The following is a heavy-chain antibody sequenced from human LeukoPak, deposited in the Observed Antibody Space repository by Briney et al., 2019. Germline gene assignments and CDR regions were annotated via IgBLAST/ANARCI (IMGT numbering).Heavy chain of an antibody. CDR2: IKSKTDGETT. V-gene: IGHV3-15*01. D-gene: IGHD4-17*01. Sequence: GGSLRLSCVVSGFIFSNAWLTWVRQAPGKGLEWVGRIKSKTDGETTDYAAPVKGRFTISRDDSRNTLYLQMNSLKTEDTAVYYCTTDHDYGDYAPQVAWGQGTLVTVSS. J-gene: IGHJ5*02. CDR1: GFIFSNAW. CDR3: TTDHDYGDYAPQVA.